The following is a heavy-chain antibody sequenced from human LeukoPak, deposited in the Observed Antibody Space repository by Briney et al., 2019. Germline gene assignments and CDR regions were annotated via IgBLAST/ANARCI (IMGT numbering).Heavy chain of an antibody. Sequence: GGSLRLSCAASGFTFSTYAMSWVRQAPGKGLEWVSTISDSGGSTYNADSVKGRFTISRDNSKNTLYLQMNSLRAEDTAVYYCSRVGTSSLRDWFDPWGQGTLVTVSS. CDR2: ISDSGGST. D-gene: IGHD2-8*01. CDR1: GFTFSTYA. CDR3: SRVGTSSLRDWFDP. J-gene: IGHJ5*02. V-gene: IGHV3-23*01.